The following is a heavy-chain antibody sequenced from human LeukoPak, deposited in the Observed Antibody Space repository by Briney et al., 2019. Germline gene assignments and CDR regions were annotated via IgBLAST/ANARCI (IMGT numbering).Heavy chain of an antibody. CDR3: ARDLILYYGSGSYYADSAN. CDR1: GFTFSSYS. CDR2: ISSSSSYI. D-gene: IGHD3-10*01. J-gene: IGHJ4*02. V-gene: IGHV3-21*01. Sequence: PGGSLRLSCAASGFTFSSYSMNWVRQAPGKGLEWVSSISSSSSYIYYADSVKGRFTISRDNAKNSLYLQMNSLRAEDTAVYYCARDLILYYGSGSYYADSANWGQGTLVTVSS.